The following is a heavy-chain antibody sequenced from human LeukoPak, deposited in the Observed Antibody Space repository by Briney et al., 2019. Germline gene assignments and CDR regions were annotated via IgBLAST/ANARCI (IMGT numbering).Heavy chain of an antibody. CDR1: GGSISSGDYY. V-gene: IGHV4-39*07. CDR3: AREGSCSGGSCHYADYYGMDV. D-gene: IGHD2-15*01. Sequence: PSETLSLTCTVSGGSISSGDYYWSWIRQPPGKGLEWIGSIYYSGSTYYNPSLKSRVTISVDTSKNQFSLKLSSVTAADTAVYYCAREGSCSGGSCHYADYYGMDVWGQGTTVTVSS. J-gene: IGHJ6*02. CDR2: IYYSGST.